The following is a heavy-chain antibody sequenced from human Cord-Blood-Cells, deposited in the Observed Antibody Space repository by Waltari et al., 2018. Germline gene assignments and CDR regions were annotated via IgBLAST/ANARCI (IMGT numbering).Heavy chain of an antibody. D-gene: IGHD2-2*01. CDR2: ISSSSSYI. CDR3: ARDRYCSSTSCYDY. Sequence: EVQLVESGGGLVKPGGSLRLSCAASGFTFSSYSMNWVRQAPGKGLEWVSSISSSSSYIYYADSVKGRFTISRDNAKNSLYLQMNSLSAEDTAVYYCARDRYCSSTSCYDYWGQGTLVTVSS. V-gene: IGHV3-21*01. J-gene: IGHJ4*02. CDR1: GFTFSSYS.